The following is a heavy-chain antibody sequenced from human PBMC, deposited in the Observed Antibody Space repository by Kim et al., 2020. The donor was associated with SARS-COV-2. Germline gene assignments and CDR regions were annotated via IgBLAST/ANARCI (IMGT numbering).Heavy chain of an antibody. Sequence: SVKVSCKASGGSFRTYAITWVRQAPGQGLEWMGQIIPIFRTANYAQKFQGRFTITADESTSTAYMELSSLSSEDTALYYCASTTNSYGFLNFWGQGTL. CDR1: GGSFRTYA. CDR3: ASTTNSYGFLNF. V-gene: IGHV1-69*13. CDR2: IIPIFRTA. J-gene: IGHJ4*02. D-gene: IGHD3-16*02.